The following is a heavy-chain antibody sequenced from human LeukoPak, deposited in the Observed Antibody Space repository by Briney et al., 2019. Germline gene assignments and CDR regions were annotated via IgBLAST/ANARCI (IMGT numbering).Heavy chain of an antibody. V-gene: IGHV3-66*02. CDR2: IFPSSVEI. D-gene: IGHD3-22*01. CDR3: ANTGDYYDSSGYSDY. J-gene: IGHJ4*02. Sequence: PSETLSLTCTVSGGSISSSTDSWGWIRQPPGKGLEWVPTIFPSSVEIHYADSVKGRFTISRDNSKNTLYLQMNSLRAEDTAVYYCANTGDYYDSSGYSDYWGQGTLVTVSS. CDR1: GGSISSSTDS.